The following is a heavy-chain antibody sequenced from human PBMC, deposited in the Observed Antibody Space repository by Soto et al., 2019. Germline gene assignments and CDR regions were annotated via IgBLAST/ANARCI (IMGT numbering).Heavy chain of an antibody. D-gene: IGHD4-17*01. CDR1: RHTASPNSAA. CDR2: TYYSSQWYN. CDR3: ATAVRDDYGDYKDAFHI. J-gene: IGHJ3*02. V-gene: IGHV6-1*01. Sequence: PSQNLSLTCAISRHTASPNSAAWNWVRQSPSRGLEWLARTYYSSQWYNDYAVSVKSRITINPDTSKNQFSLPLHSVTPEDPADYYCATAVRDDYGDYKDAFHIWGPGTMVNVSS.